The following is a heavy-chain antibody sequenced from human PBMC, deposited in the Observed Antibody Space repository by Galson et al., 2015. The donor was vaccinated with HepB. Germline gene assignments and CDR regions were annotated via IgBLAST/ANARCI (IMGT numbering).Heavy chain of an antibody. V-gene: IGHV3-13*05. CDR1: GFTFSSYD. D-gene: IGHD2-2*01. Sequence: SLRLSCAASGFTFSSYDMHWVRQATGKGLEWVSAIGTAGDPYYPGSVKGRFTISRENAKNSLYLQMNSLRAGDTAVYYCARSRAICSSTSCYVYYGMDVWGQGTTVTVSS. CDR3: ARSRAICSSTSCYVYYGMDV. J-gene: IGHJ6*02. CDR2: IGTAGDP.